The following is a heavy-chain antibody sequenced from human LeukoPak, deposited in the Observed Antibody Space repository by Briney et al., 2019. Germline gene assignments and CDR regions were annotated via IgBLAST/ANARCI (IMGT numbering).Heavy chain of an antibody. D-gene: IGHD3-3*01. CDR1: GFTFSSYG. CDR2: ISYDGSNK. Sequence: GRSLRLSCAASGFTFSSYGMHWVRQAPGKGLEWVAVISYDGSNKHYADSVKGRFTISRDNSKNTLYLQMNSLRAEDTAVYYCAKDPSYYDFWSGYYTSAYYGMDVWGQGTTVTVSS. V-gene: IGHV3-30*18. J-gene: IGHJ6*02. CDR3: AKDPSYYDFWSGYYTSAYYGMDV.